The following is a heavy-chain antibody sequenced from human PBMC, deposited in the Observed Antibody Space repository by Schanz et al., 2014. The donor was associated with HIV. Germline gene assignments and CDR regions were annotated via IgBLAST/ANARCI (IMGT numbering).Heavy chain of an antibody. D-gene: IGHD3-16*02. J-gene: IGHJ6*02. V-gene: IGHV3-9*01. CDR1: GFTFDDYA. CDR3: ARRRGWGSYRYFPYGLDV. CDR2: INWRSDSI. Sequence: EVQLVESGGGLVQPGRSLRLSCAASGFTFDDYAMHWVRQAPGKGLEWVSGINWRSDSIGYADSVKGRFTVARDNAKNSLYLQMNSLRAEDTAVYYCARRRGWGSYRYFPYGLDVWGQGTTVTVSS.